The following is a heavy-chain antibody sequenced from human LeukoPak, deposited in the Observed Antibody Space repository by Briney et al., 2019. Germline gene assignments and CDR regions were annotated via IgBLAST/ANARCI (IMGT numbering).Heavy chain of an antibody. D-gene: IGHD4-17*01. CDR1: GGSISSYY. J-gene: IGHJ4*02. Sequence: SETLSLTCTVSGGSISSYYWSWIRQPPGKGLEWIGYIYYSGSTNYNPSLKSRVTISVDTSKNQFSLKLISVTAADTAVYYCARAITVTSYDYWGQGTLVTVSS. CDR3: ARAITVTSYDY. V-gene: IGHV4-59*12. CDR2: IYYSGST.